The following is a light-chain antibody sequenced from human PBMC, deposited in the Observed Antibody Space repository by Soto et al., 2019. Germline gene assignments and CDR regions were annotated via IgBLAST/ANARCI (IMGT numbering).Light chain of an antibody. J-gene: IGLJ1*01. CDR1: SSDVGGYNY. CDR2: EVN. V-gene: IGLV2-8*01. Sequence: QSALTQPPSASGSPGQSVTISCTGTSSDVGGYNYVSWYQHHSGKAPKLMIYEVNKRPSGVPDRFSGSKSGNTASLTVSGLRAEDEADYYCNSYAGSNNLGVFGTGTKVTVL. CDR3: NSYAGSNNLGV.